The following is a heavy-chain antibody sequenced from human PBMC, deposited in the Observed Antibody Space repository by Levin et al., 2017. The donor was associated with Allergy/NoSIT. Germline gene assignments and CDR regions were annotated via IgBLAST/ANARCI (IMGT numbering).Heavy chain of an antibody. CDR1: GGSFSGYY. J-gene: IGHJ4*02. V-gene: IGHV4-34*01. CDR2: INHSGST. Sequence: SETLSLTCAVYGGSFSGYYWSWIRQPPGKGLEWIGEINHSGSTNYNPSLKSRVTISVDTSKNQFSLKLSSVTAADTAVYYCARLQQRGYSGYDYSGRFVGGGDYWGQGTLVTVSS. D-gene: IGHD5-12*01. CDR3: ARLQQRGYSGYDYSGRFVGGGDY.